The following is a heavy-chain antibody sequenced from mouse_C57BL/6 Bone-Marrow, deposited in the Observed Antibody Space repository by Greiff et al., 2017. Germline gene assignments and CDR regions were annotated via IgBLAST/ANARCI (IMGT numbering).Heavy chain of an antibody. CDR1: GYTFTSYG. V-gene: IGHV1-81*01. CDR2: IYPRSGNT. Sequence: VQLQQSGAELARPGASVKLSCKASGYTFTSYGISWVKQRTGQGLEWIGEIYPRSGNTYYNEKFKGKATLTADKSSSTAYMRLSSLTSEDSAVYFCARSEYYCSSYGYVCVWGTGTTVTVAT. CDR3: ARSEYYCSSYGYVCV. D-gene: IGHD1-1*01. J-gene: IGHJ1*03.